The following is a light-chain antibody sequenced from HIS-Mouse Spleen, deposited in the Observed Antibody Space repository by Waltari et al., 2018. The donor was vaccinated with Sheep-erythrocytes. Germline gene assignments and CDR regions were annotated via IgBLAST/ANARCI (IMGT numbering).Light chain of an antibody. CDR1: AYPKQY. CDR3: QSADSSGTYRV. V-gene: IGLV3-25*03. J-gene: IGLJ2*01. CDR2: KDS. Sequence: SYELTQPPSVSVSPGQTARIPCPGDAYPKQYAYWYQQKPGQAPVLVIYKDSERPSGIPERFSGSSSGTTVTLTISGVQAEDEADYYCQSADSSGTYRVFGGGTKLTVL.